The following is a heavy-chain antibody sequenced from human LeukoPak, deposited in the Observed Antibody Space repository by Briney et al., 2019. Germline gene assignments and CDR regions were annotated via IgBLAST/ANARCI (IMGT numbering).Heavy chain of an antibody. J-gene: IGHJ4*02. CDR3: ARGGYYGSGRYYFDS. D-gene: IGHD3-3*01. CDR2: ISGSGGST. CDR1: GFTFSSYG. Sequence: GGTLRLSCAASGFTFSSYGMSWVRQAPGKGLEWVSAISGSGGSTYYADSVKGRFTISRDNAKNTLHLQMNSLRAEDTAVYYCARGGYYGSGRYYFDSWGQGTLVTVSS. V-gene: IGHV3-23*01.